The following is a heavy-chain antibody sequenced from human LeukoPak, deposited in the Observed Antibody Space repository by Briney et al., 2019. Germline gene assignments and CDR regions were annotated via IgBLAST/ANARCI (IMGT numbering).Heavy chain of an antibody. V-gene: IGHV4-59*01. CDR1: GGSISSYY. CDR2: IYYSGST. CDR3: ARGFGQLHSNWFDP. Sequence: ASETLSLTCTVSGGSISSYYWSWIRQPPGKGLEWIGYIYYSGSTNYNPSLKSRVTISVDTSKNRFSLKLSSVTAADTAVYYCARGFGQLHSNWFDPWGQGTLVTVSS. J-gene: IGHJ5*02. D-gene: IGHD2-2*01.